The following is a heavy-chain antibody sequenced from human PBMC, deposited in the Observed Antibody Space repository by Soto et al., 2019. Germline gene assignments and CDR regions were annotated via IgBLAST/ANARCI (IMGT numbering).Heavy chain of an antibody. CDR1: GYTFTSYG. D-gene: IGHD4-17*01. CDR2: ISAYNGNT. CDR3: ARDVHGDYDYYYYGMDV. Sequence: QVQLVQSGAEVKKPGASVKVSCKASGYTFTSYGISWVRQAPGQGLEWMGWISAYNGNTNYAQKLQGRVTMTTDTSTRPAYMQLRSLRSDDTAVYYCARDVHGDYDYYYYGMDVWGQGTTVTVT. V-gene: IGHV1-18*01. J-gene: IGHJ6*02.